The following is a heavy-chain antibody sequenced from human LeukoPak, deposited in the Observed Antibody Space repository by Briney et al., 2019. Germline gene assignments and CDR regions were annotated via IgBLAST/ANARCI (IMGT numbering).Heavy chain of an antibody. CDR2: ISSTSNYI. V-gene: IGHV3-21*01. CDR3: ARTVFGAYNWFDP. J-gene: IGHJ5*02. D-gene: IGHD3-3*01. Sequence: AGGSLRLSCVASGFTFSSYDMNWVRQAPGKGLEWVSSISSTSNYINYADSVKGRFTISRDNAKSSLYLQMNSLRVDDMAVYYCARTVFGAYNWFDPWGQGALVTVSS. CDR1: GFTFSSYD.